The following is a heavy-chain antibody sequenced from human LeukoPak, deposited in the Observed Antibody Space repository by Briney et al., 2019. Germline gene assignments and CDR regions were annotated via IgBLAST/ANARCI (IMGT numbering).Heavy chain of an antibody. CDR3: ARGPYYDSNGHDFQF. J-gene: IGHJ4*02. CDR2: ISSSSSYI. V-gene: IGHV3-21*01. D-gene: IGHD3-22*01. CDR1: GFTFSSYS. Sequence: GGSLRLSCAASGFTFSSYSMNWVRQAPGKGLEWVSSISSSSSYIYYADSVKGRFTISRDNAKNSLYLQMNSLRAEDTAVYFCARGPYYDSNGHDFQFWGQGALVTVSS.